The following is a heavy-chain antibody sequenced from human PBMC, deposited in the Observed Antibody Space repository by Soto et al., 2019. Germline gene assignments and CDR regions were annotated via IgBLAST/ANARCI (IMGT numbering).Heavy chain of an antibody. V-gene: IGHV1-69*13. CDR2: IIPIFGTA. Sequence: SVKVSCKASGGTFSSYAISWVRQAPGQGLEWMGGIIPIFGTANYAQKFQGRVTITADESTSTAYMELSSLRSEDTAVYYCARVRGAYDTIFGVVIKRDYYFYGMDVWGQGTTVTAPS. D-gene: IGHD3-3*01. CDR1: GGTFSSYA. J-gene: IGHJ6*02. CDR3: ARVRGAYDTIFGVVIKRDYYFYGMDV.